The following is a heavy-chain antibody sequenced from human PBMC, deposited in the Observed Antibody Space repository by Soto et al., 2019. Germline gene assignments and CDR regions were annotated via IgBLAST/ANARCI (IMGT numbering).Heavy chain of an antibody. D-gene: IGHD4-17*01. CDR1: GVSISSYY. CDR2: IYYSGST. J-gene: IGHJ4*02. Sequence: SETLSLTCTVSGVSISSYYWSWIRQPPGKGLEWIGYIYYSGSTNYNPSLKSRVTISVDTSKNQFSLKLSSVTAADTAVYYCARDSDGDYDFDYWGQGTLVTVSS. CDR3: ARDSDGDYDFDY. V-gene: IGHV4-59*01.